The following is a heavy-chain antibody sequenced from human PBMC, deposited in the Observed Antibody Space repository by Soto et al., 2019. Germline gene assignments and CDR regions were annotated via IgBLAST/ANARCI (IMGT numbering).Heavy chain of an antibody. CDR1: GFTFSSYS. J-gene: IGHJ6*03. CDR2: ISSSSTI. Sequence: GGSLRLSCAASGFTFSSYSMNWVRQAPGKGLEWVSYISSSSTIYYADSVKGRFTISRDNAKNSLYLQMNSLRAEDTAVYYCAGPLRRTYYYYMDVWGKGTTVTVSS. V-gene: IGHV3-48*01. CDR3: AGPLRRTYYYYMDV.